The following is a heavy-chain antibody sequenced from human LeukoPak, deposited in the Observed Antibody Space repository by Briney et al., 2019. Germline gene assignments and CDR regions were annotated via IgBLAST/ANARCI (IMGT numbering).Heavy chain of an antibody. D-gene: IGHD4-23*01. CDR2: ILYDGRNT. Sequence: GGSLRLSCAASGFTSSRYGMHWVRPAPGKGLEWVAVILYDGRNTLFADSVKGRFTISRDNSKNTVYLQMNSLRAEDTAVYYCAKEGGNYSFDSWGQGTLVTVSS. CDR3: AKEGGNYSFDS. V-gene: IGHV3-30*18. CDR1: GFTSSRYG. J-gene: IGHJ4*02.